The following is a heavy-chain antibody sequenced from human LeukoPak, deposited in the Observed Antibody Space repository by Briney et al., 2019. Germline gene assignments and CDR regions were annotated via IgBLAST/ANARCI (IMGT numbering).Heavy chain of an antibody. Sequence: PSETLSLTCTASGGSISSSSYYWGWIRQPPGRGREWIGSIYYSGSTYYNPSLKSRVTISVDTSKNQFSLKLSSVTAADTAVYYCARRYDFWSGYFDYWGQGTLVTVSS. V-gene: IGHV4-39*01. CDR3: ARRYDFWSGYFDY. CDR2: IYYSGST. D-gene: IGHD3-3*01. J-gene: IGHJ4*02. CDR1: GGSISSSSYY.